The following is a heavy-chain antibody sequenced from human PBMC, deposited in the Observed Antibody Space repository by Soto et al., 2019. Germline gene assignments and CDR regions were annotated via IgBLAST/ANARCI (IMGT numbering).Heavy chain of an antibody. J-gene: IGHJ4*02. CDR3: ARALPPPYYYDSSGYYTFDY. CDR1: GGSISSYY. CDR2: IYYSGST. Sequence: SETLSLTCTVSGGSISSYYWSWIRQPPGKGLEWIGYIYYSGSTNYNPSLKSRVTISVDTSKNQFSLKLSSVTAADTAVYYCARALPPPYYYDSSGYYTFDYWGQGTLVTVSS. V-gene: IGHV4-59*01. D-gene: IGHD3-22*01.